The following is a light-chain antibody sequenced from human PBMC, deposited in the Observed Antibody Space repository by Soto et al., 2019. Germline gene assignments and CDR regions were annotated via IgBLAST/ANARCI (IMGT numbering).Light chain of an antibody. CDR1: NSNIGNNY. Sequence: QSVLTQPPSVSAAPGQKVTISCSGSNSNIGNNYVSWYQHLPGTAPKLLIYDNNKRPSGIPDRFSGPRSGTSATLGITGLQTGDEADYYCGTWDSSLSAGVFGGGTKLTVL. CDR3: GTWDSSLSAGV. V-gene: IGLV1-51*01. CDR2: DNN. J-gene: IGLJ2*01.